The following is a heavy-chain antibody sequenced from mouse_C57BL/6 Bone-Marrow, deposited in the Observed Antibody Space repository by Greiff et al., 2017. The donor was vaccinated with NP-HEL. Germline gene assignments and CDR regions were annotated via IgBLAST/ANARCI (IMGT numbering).Heavy chain of an antibody. CDR1: GYTFTSYW. J-gene: IGHJ1*03. Sequence: QVQLQQPGTELVKPGASVKLSCKASGYTFTSYWMHWVKQRPGQGLEWIGNINPSNGGTNYNEKFKSKATLTVDKSSSTAYMQLSSLTSEDSAVEYCARTDGSSPWYFDGWGTGTTVTVSS. CDR2: INPSNGGT. D-gene: IGHD1-1*01. CDR3: ARTDGSSPWYFDG. V-gene: IGHV1-53*01.